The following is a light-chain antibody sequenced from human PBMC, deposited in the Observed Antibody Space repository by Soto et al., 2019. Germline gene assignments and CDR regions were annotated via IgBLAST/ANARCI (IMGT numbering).Light chain of an antibody. CDR2: DVS. J-gene: IGLJ1*01. V-gene: IGLV2-14*03. CDR3: SSYTPSGTYV. Sequence: QSALTQPTSVSGSPGQSIAISCTGTSIDVGAYNAVSWYQHHPGKAPKLMIYDVSNRPSGVSDRFSGCKSGNTASLTISGLRPEDEADYYCSSYTPSGTYVFGTGTKGPVL. CDR1: SIDVGAYNA.